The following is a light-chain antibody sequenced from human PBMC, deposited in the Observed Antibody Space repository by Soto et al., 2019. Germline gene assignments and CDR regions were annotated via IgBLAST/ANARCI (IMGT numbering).Light chain of an antibody. V-gene: IGLV2-8*01. CDR3: APYAGSSRYV. Sequence: QSVLTQPPSASGSPGQSVTISCTGTSSDVGGYNYVSWHQQHPGKAPQLIIYYVTKRPSGLPDRFSGSKSGYTASLTVSGRQAEDEAVYYCAPYAGSSRYVFGTGTKVTVL. CDR1: SSDVGGYNY. CDR2: YVT. J-gene: IGLJ1*01.